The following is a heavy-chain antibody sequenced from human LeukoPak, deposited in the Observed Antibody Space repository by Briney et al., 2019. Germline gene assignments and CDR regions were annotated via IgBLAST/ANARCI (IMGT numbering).Heavy chain of an antibody. CDR1: AFSLNAYN. V-gene: IGHV3-21*01. Sequence: GGSLRLSCAASAFSLNAYNMNWVRQAPGKGLEWVSSISYTGTYIYYADSVKGRFTISRDNAKNSLYLQMNNLRAEDTAVYYCVGPDSQFDCWGQGTLVTVSS. CDR2: ISYTGTYI. J-gene: IGHJ4*02. CDR3: VGPDSQFDC. D-gene: IGHD3-10*01.